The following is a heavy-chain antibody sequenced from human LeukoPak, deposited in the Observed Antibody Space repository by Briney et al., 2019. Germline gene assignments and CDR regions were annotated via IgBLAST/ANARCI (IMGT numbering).Heavy chain of an antibody. CDR2: ISGSGGST. V-gene: IGHV3-23*01. D-gene: IGHD3-10*01. Sequence: GGSLRLSCAASGFTFSSYAMSWVRQAPGKGLEWVSAISGSGGSTYYADSVKGRFTISRDNSKNTLYLQMNSLRAEDTAVYYCAKDRVGLLWFGELRPEYYFDYWGQGTLVTVSS. CDR1: GFTFSSYA. CDR3: AKDRVGLLWFGELRPEYYFDY. J-gene: IGHJ4*02.